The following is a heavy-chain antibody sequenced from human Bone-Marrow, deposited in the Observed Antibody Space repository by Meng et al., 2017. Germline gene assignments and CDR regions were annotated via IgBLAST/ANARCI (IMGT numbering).Heavy chain of an antibody. Sequence: GESLKISCAASGFTFSSYAMSWVRQAPGKGLVWVSRINSDGSSTSYADSVKGRFTISRDNVKSTLYLQMNSLRAEDTAVYYCARVNGIAAAGTLAHYYYYGMDVWGQGTTVTVSS. J-gene: IGHJ6*02. CDR3: ARVNGIAAAGTLAHYYYYGMDV. D-gene: IGHD6-13*01. CDR2: INSDGSST. CDR1: GFTFSSYA. V-gene: IGHV3-74*01.